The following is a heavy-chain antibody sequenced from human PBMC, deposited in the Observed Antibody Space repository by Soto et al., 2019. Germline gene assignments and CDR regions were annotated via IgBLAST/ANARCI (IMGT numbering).Heavy chain of an antibody. Sequence: ASVKVSCKASGYTFTSYDINWVRQATGQGLEWMGWMNPNSGNTGYAQKFQGRVTITADKSTSTAYMELSSLRSEDTAVYYCARAVTTLSAFDIWGQGTMVTVSS. D-gene: IGHD4-17*01. CDR3: ARAVTTLSAFDI. V-gene: IGHV1-8*01. J-gene: IGHJ3*02. CDR2: MNPNSGNT. CDR1: GYTFTSYD.